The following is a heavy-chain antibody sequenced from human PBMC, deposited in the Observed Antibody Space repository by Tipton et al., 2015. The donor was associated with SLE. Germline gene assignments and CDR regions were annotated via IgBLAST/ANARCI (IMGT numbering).Heavy chain of an antibody. CDR2: IYYSGST. CDR1: GGSISSSSYY. Sequence: TLSLTCTVSGGSISSSSYYWGWIRQPPGKGLEWIGYIYYSGSTYYNPSLKSRVTISVDTSKNQFSLKLSSVTAADTAVYYYARHGDTAMGEGYFDYWGQGTLVTVSS. J-gene: IGHJ4*02. CDR3: ARHGDTAMGEGYFDY. V-gene: IGHV4-39*01. D-gene: IGHD5-18*01.